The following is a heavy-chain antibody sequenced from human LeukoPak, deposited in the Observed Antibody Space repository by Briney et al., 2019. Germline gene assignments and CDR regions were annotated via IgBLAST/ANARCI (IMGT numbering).Heavy chain of an antibody. J-gene: IGHJ4*02. CDR3: ATGGIYSLLDS. CDR1: GHTLTDLS. Sequence: GASVKASCTVSGHTLTDLSTHRVRQTPGGRLEWMGGLDPEDGETIYAQKFQGRVTMTEDTSTDTAYMELSSLRSEDTAVYYCATGGIYSLLDSWGQGTLVTVSS. D-gene: IGHD1-26*01. CDR2: LDPEDGET. V-gene: IGHV1-24*01.